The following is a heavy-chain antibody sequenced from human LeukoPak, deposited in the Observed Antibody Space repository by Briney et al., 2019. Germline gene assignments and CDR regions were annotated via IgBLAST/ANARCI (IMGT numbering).Heavy chain of an antibody. D-gene: IGHD3-22*01. V-gene: IGHV3-48*03. J-gene: IGHJ4*02. CDR2: ISSSGSTI. CDR1: GFTFRSYE. Sequence: PGGSLRLSCAASGFTFRSYEMNWVRQAPGKGLEWVSYISSSGSTIYYADSVKGRFTISRDNSKNTLYLQMNSLRAEDTAVYYCAKDRAYYSDSSGYYLVRAYDYWGQGTLVTVSS. CDR3: AKDRAYYSDSSGYYLVRAYDY.